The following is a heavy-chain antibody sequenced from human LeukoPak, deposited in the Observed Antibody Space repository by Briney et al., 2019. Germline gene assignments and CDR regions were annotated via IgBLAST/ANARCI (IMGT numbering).Heavy chain of an antibody. CDR1: GFTFSSYG. Sequence: GGSLRLSCAASGFTFSSYGMHWVSQAPGKGLEWVAFIRYDGSNKYYADSVKGRFTISRDNSKNTLYLQMNSLRAEDTAVYYCAKTTYSSSWYTSSWGQGTLVTVSS. CDR3: AKTTYSSSWYTSS. V-gene: IGHV3-30*02. D-gene: IGHD6-13*01. CDR2: IRYDGSNK. J-gene: IGHJ4*02.